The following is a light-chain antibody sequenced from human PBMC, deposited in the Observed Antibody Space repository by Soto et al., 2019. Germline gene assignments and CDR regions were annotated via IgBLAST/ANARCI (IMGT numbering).Light chain of an antibody. CDR3: QTWGRAHVV. CDR2: LNSDGSH. V-gene: IGLV4-69*01. Sequence: QLVLTQSPSASASLGASVKLTCTLSSGHSSYAIAWHQQQPEKGPRYLMKLNSDGSHSKGDGIPDRFSGSSSGAERYLTISSLQSEDEADYYCQTWGRAHVVFGGGTKLTVL. J-gene: IGLJ2*01. CDR1: SGHSSYA.